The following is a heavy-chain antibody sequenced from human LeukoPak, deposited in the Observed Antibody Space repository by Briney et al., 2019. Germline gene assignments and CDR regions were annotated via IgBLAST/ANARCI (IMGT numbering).Heavy chain of an antibody. CDR2: ISSSSSYI. D-gene: IGHD3-9*01. CDR3: AREGYDILTGYSSSLDY. V-gene: IGHV3-21*01. CDR1: GFTFSSYS. J-gene: IGHJ4*02. Sequence: GSLRLSCAASGFTFSSYSMNWVRQAPGKGLEWVSSISSSSSYIYYADSVKGRFTISRDNAKNSLYLQMNSLRAEDTAVYYCAREGYDILTGYSSSLDYWGQGTLVTVSS.